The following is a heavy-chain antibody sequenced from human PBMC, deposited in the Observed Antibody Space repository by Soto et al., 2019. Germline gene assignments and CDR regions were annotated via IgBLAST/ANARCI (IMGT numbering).Heavy chain of an antibody. V-gene: IGHV3-74*01. J-gene: IGHJ5*02. Sequence: YADSVKGRFTISRDNAKNTLYLQMNSLRAEDTAVYYCARSDWFDPWGQGTLVTVSS. CDR3: ARSDWFDP.